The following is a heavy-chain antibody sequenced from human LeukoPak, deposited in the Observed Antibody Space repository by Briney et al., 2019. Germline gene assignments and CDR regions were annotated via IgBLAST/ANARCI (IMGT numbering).Heavy chain of an antibody. CDR1: GFIFSDYY. J-gene: IGHJ4*02. D-gene: IGHD5-18*01. V-gene: IGHV3-11*06. CDR3: AREGRGYSYAFEY. CDR2: ISRSSDFK. Sequence: GGSLRLSCAASGFIFSDYYMTWIRQAPGKGLEWVSYISRSSDFKNYADSVKGRFTISRDNAKNSLYLQINTLRAEDTAVYYCAREGRGYSYAFEYGGQGTLVTVSS.